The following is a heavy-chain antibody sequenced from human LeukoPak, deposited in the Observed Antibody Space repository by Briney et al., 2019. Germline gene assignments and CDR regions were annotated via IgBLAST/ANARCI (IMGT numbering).Heavy chain of an antibody. J-gene: IGHJ4*02. CDR1: GGSISSSSYY. V-gene: IGHV4-39*07. CDR2: IYYSGST. D-gene: IGHD6-6*01. Sequence: SETLSLTCPVSGGSISSSSYYWGWIRQPPGKGLEWIGSIYYSGSTYYNPSLKSRVTISVNTSKNQFSLKLSSVTAADTAVYYCACEARPEVYYFDYWGQGTLVTVSS. CDR3: ACEARPEVYYFDY.